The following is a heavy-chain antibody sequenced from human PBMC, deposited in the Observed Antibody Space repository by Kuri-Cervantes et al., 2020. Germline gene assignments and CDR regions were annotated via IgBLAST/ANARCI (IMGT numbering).Heavy chain of an antibody. CDR3: ARLGVLITYYYGMDV. J-gene: IGHJ6*02. CDR1: GFTFSSYW. V-gene: IGHV3-74*01. Sequence: GESLNISCAASGFTFSSYWMHWVRQAPGKGLVWVSRINSDGSSTSYADSVKGRFTISRDNAKNTLYLQMNSLRAEDTAVYYCARLGVLITYYYGMDVWGQGTTVTVSS. CDR2: INSDGSST.